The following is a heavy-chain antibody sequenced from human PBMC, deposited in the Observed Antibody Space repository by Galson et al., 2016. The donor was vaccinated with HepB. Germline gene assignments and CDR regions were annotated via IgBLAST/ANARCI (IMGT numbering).Heavy chain of an antibody. D-gene: IGHD3-3*01. CDR1: GFTFGDSY. Sequence: SLRLSCAASGFTFGDSYMSWIRQAPGTGLEWISCITGSGTVLFYADSVKGRFTISRDNSRNSLYLHSNSLRAEDTAVYYCASGHYEVWGQGTLVTVPS. V-gene: IGHV3-11*01. CDR3: ASGHYEV. J-gene: IGHJ4*02. CDR2: ITGSGTVL.